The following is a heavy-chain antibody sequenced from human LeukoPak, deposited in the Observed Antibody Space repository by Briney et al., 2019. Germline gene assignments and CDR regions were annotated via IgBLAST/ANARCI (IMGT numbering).Heavy chain of an antibody. CDR1: GGSISSGGYS. D-gene: IGHD4-11*01. CDR3: ARVTTGWDRSWFDP. Sequence: SETLSLTCAVSGGSISSGGYSWSWIRQPPGKGLEWIGYIYYSGSTYYNPSLKSRVTISVDTSKNQFSLKLSSVTAEDTAVYYCARVTTGWDRSWFDPWGQGTLVTVSS. J-gene: IGHJ5*02. CDR2: IYYSGST. V-gene: IGHV4-30-4*07.